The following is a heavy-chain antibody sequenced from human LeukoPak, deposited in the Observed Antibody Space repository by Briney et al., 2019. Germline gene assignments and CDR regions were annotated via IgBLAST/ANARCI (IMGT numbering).Heavy chain of an antibody. Sequence: SETLSLTCAVYGGSFSGYYWSWIRQPPGKGLEWIGEINHSGSTNYNPSLKSRVTISVDTSKNQFSLKLSSVTAADTAVYYCARLPWIEDTDYYYYMDVWGKGTTVTISS. CDR2: INHSGST. CDR1: GGSFSGYY. J-gene: IGHJ6*03. D-gene: IGHD5-18*01. CDR3: ARLPWIEDTDYYYYMDV. V-gene: IGHV4-34*01.